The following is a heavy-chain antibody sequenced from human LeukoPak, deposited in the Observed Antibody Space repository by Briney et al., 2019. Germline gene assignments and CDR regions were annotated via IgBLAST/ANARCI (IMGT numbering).Heavy chain of an antibody. CDR3: AKDLSGIKEPASTFDY. J-gene: IGHJ4*02. CDR1: GFTFSSYG. V-gene: IGHV3-30*02. Sequence: PGGSLRLSCAASGFTFSSYGMHWVRQAPGKGLEWVAFIRYDGSNKYYADSVKGRFTISRDNSKNTLYLQMNSLRAEDTAVYYCAKDLSGIKEPASTFDYWGQGTLVTVSS. D-gene: IGHD1-26*01. CDR2: IRYDGSNK.